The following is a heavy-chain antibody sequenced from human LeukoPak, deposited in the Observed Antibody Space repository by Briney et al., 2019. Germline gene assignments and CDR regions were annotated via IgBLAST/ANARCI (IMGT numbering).Heavy chain of an antibody. J-gene: IGHJ3*02. V-gene: IGHV1-69*01. D-gene: IGHD2-21*01. Sequence: ASVKVSCKASGGTFSSYAISWVRQAPGQGLEWMGGIIPIFGTANYAQKFRGRVTITADESTSTAYMELSSLRSEDTAVYYCARDPCGGDCYHDAFDIWGQGTMVTVSS. CDR2: IIPIFGTA. CDR1: GGTFSSYA. CDR3: ARDPCGGDCYHDAFDI.